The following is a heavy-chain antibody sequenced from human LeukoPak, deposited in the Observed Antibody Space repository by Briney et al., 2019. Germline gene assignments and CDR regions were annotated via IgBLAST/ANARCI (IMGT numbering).Heavy chain of an antibody. CDR3: AKDPPCSECLYWYFDL. J-gene: IGHJ2*01. Sequence: GGSRRFSCVASGLTFSNYAMSWVRQAPGKGLEWVSVVSGNGDSTYYADSVKGRFTISRDNFKNTLYLQMNSLRAEDTAVYYCAKDPPCSECLYWYFDLWGRGTLVTVSS. D-gene: IGHD3-3*01. CDR1: GLTFSNYA. CDR2: VSGNGDST. V-gene: IGHV3-23*01.